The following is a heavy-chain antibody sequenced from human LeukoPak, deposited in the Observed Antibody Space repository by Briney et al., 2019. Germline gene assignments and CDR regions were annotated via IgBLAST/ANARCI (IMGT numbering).Heavy chain of an antibody. D-gene: IGHD3-3*01. J-gene: IGHJ3*02. V-gene: IGHV1-69*04. CDR2: IIPILGIA. CDR1: GGTFSSYA. CDR3: ARGAKYYDFWSGQPADAFDI. Sequence: SVKVSCKASGGTFSSYAISWVRQAPGQGLEWMGRIIPILGIANYAQKFQGRVTITADKSTSTAYMELSSLRSEDTAVYYCARGAKYYDFWSGQPADAFDIWGQGTMVTVSS.